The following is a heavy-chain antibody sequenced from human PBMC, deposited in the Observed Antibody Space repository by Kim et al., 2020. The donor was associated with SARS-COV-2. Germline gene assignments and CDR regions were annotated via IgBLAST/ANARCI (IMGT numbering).Heavy chain of an antibody. D-gene: IGHD6-13*01. Sequence: TLSLTCIVSGGSISSGGYYWSWIRQHPGKGLEWIGYIYYSGSTYYNPSLKSRVTISVDTSKNQFSLKLSSVTAADTAVYYCARGGEDHEGIAAAGLMDVWGQGTTVTVSS. CDR3: ARGGEDHEGIAAAGLMDV. CDR1: GGSISSGGYY. J-gene: IGHJ6*02. V-gene: IGHV4-31*03. CDR2: IYYSGST.